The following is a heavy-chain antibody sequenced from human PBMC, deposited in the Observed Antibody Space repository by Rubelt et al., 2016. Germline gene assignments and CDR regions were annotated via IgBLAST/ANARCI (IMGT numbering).Heavy chain of an antibody. Sequence: QVQLVQSGAEVKKPGASVKVSCKASGYTFTSYGISWVRQAPGQGLEWMGGIIPIFGTANYAKKCQGRVTITADESTSTAYMELSRLRPEDTAVYYCARSKDTAMVTDADWYFDLWGRGTLVTVSS. CDR1: GYTFTSYG. D-gene: IGHD5-18*01. V-gene: IGHV1-69*13. CDR2: IIPIFGTA. CDR3: ARSKDTAMVTDADWYFDL. J-gene: IGHJ2*01.